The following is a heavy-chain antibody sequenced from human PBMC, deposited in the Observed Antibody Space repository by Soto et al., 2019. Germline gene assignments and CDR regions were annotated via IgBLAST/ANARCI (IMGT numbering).Heavy chain of an antibody. CDR2: INSDGSST. Sequence: PGGSLRLSCAASGFTFSSYWMHWVRQAPGKGLVWVSRINSDGSSTSYADSVKGRFTISRDNAKNTLYLQMNSLRAEGTAVYYCARDRYTPGNLFWSGSPFRFDPWGQGTLVTVSS. V-gene: IGHV3-74*01. CDR1: GFTFSSYW. J-gene: IGHJ5*02. D-gene: IGHD3-3*01. CDR3: ARDRYTPGNLFWSGSPFRFDP.